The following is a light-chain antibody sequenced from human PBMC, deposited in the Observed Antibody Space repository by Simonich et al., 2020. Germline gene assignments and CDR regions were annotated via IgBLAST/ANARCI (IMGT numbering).Light chain of an antibody. J-gene: IGKJ2*01. CDR2: WAS. V-gene: IGKV4-1*01. CDR3: QQYYSTPYT. CDR1: QSVLYSSKNKNY. Sequence: DIVMTQSPDSLAVSLGERATINCKSSQSVLYSSKNKNYLAWYQQKPGQPHKLLIYWASTRESGVPDRFSGSGSGTDFTLTISSLQAEDVAVYYCQQYYSTPYTFGQGTKLEIK.